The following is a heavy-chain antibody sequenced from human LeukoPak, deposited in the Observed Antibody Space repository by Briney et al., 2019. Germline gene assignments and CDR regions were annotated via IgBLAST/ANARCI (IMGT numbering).Heavy chain of an antibody. J-gene: IGHJ4*02. D-gene: IGHD1-26*01. V-gene: IGHV1-24*01. CDR3: ATVDKSGSGSYYYFDY. CDR1: GYTFTGYY. Sequence: GASVKVSCKASGYTFTGYYMHWVRQAPGQGLEWMGGFDPEDGETIYAQKFQGRVTMTEDTPTDTAYMELSSLRSEDTAVYYCATVDKSGSGSYYYFDYWGQGTLVTVSS. CDR2: FDPEDGET.